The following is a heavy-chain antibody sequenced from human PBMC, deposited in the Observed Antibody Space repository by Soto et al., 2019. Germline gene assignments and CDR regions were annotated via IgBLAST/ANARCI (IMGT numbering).Heavy chain of an antibody. Sequence: QVQLVESGGGVVQPGRSLRLSCIASGFTFSSHGMHWVRQAPGRGLEWVAVIWYDGSNRYYADSVRGRFTISRDNSKNTLYLQMSSLRAEDSAVYYCARGSRDSYPGSRIFDLWGRGTRVTVSS. CDR1: GFTFSSHG. D-gene: IGHD3-10*01. J-gene: IGHJ4*02. CDR2: IWYDGSNR. V-gene: IGHV3-33*01. CDR3: ARGSRDSYPGSRIFDL.